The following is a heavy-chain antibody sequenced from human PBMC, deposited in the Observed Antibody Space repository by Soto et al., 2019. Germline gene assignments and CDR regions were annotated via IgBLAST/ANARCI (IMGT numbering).Heavy chain of an antibody. Sequence: ASVKVSCKASGYTLTELSMHWVRQAPGKGLEWMGGFDPEDGETIYAQKFQGRVTMTEDTSTDTAYMELSSLRSEDTAVYYCATVGYSSGWLIDYWGQGTLVTVSS. CDR1: GYTLTELS. CDR2: FDPEDGET. J-gene: IGHJ4*02. CDR3: ATVGYSSGWLIDY. V-gene: IGHV1-24*01. D-gene: IGHD6-19*01.